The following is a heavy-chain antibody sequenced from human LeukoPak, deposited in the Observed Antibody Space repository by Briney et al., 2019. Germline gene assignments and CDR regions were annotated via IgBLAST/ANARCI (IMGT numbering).Heavy chain of an antibody. J-gene: IGHJ4*02. Sequence: SVKVSCKASGGTFSSYAISWVRQAPGQGLEWMGGIIPIFGTANYAQKFQGRVTISADESTSTAYMELSSLRSEDTAVYYCARVSIRGLRFLEQGEGRYYFDYWGQGTLVTVSS. CDR3: ARVSIRGLRFLEQGEGRYYFDY. D-gene: IGHD3-3*01. CDR2: IIPIFGTA. CDR1: GGTFSSYA. V-gene: IGHV1-69*13.